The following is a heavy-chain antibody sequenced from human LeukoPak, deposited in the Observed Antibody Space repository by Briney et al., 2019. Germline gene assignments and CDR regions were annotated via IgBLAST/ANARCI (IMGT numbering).Heavy chain of an antibody. CDR1: GFTFSSYS. J-gene: IGHJ6*03. CDR2: ISSSSSYI. Sequence: GGSLRLSCAASGFTFSSYSMNWVRQAPGKGLEWVSSISSSSSYIYYADSVKGRFTISRDNAKNSLYLQMNSLRAEDTAVCYCARVAYGSGSYYPDYYMDVWGKGTTVTVSS. CDR3: ARVAYGSGSYYPDYYMDV. V-gene: IGHV3-21*01. D-gene: IGHD3-10*01.